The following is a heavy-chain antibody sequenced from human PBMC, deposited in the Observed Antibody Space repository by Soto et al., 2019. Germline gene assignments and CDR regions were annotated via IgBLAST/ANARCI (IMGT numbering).Heavy chain of an antibody. D-gene: IGHD2-15*01. CDR1: GFTFSSYW. V-gene: IGHV3-7*03. CDR3: ASSIVAEGIYYYYGMDV. CDR2: IKQDGSEK. Sequence: PGGSLRLSCAASGFTFSSYWMSWVRQAPGKGLEWVANIKQDGSEKYYVDSVKGRFTISRDNAKNSLYLQMNSLRAEGTAVYYCASSIVAEGIYYYYGMDVWGQGTTVTVSS. J-gene: IGHJ6*02.